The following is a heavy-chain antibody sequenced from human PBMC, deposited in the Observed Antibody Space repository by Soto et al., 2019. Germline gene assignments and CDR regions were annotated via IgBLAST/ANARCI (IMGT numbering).Heavy chain of an antibody. J-gene: IGHJ5*02. CDR3: AKEART. CDR2: IYSGGST. CDR1: GFTVSSNY. D-gene: IGHD6-6*01. V-gene: IGHV3-53*01. Sequence: VGSLRLSCAASGFTVSSNYMSWVRQAPGKGLEWVSLIYSGGSTNYADSVKGRFTISRDNSKNTLYLQMNSLRAEDTAVYYCAKEARTWGQGTLVTVSS.